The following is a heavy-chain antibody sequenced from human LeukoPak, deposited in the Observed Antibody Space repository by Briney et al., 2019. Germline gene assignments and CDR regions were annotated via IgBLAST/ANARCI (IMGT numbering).Heavy chain of an antibody. Sequence: QPGGSLRLSCAASGFALSSHWRTWVRQAPGRGPEWVANVNRDGSETYYLDSVKGRFTISKDNAKNSLYLQMNSLRAEDTALYHCARNNGMDVWGQGTTVTVSS. CDR1: GFALSSHW. CDR2: VNRDGSET. V-gene: IGHV3-7*03. CDR3: ARNNGMDV. J-gene: IGHJ6*02.